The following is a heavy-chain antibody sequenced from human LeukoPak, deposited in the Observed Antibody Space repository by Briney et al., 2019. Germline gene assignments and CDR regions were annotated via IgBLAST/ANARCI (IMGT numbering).Heavy chain of an antibody. D-gene: IGHD5-12*01. V-gene: IGHV1-18*03. CDR3: ARGRGYDYQNFDY. CDR2: ISASSGNT. J-gene: IGHJ4*02. Sequence: GASVKVSCKASGYTFTGYYMHWVRQAPGQGLEWMGWISASSGNTNYAQNIQGRVTMTTDTSTSTAYMELSSLRSEDMAVYYCARGRGYDYQNFDYGGRGPRVTVPS. CDR1: GYTFTGYY.